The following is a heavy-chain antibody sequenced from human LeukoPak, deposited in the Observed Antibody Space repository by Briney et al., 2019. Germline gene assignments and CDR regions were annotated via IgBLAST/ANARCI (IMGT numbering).Heavy chain of an antibody. CDR3: ARIGGGYYTPTFFDY. CDR2: IYHSGST. Sequence: SEALSLTCTVSGYSISNGYYWGWIRQPPGKGLEWIGSIYHSGSTNYNPSLKSRVTISVDTSKNQFSLKLSSVTAADTAVYYCARIGGGYYTPTFFDYWGQGTLVTVSS. V-gene: IGHV4-38-2*02. J-gene: IGHJ4*02. D-gene: IGHD3-3*01. CDR1: GYSISNGYY.